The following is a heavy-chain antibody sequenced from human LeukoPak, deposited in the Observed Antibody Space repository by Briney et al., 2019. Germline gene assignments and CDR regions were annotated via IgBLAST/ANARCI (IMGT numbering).Heavy chain of an antibody. CDR2: IYTSGST. V-gene: IGHV4-4*07. Sequence: SETLSLTCTVSGGSISGTYYWSWIRQPAGKGLEWIGRIYTSGSTNYNPSLKSRVTMSVDTSKNQFSLKLSSVTAADTAVYYCARDLWYYDILTGYSSYGMDVWGQGTTVTVSS. J-gene: IGHJ6*02. CDR3: ARDLWYYDILTGYSSYGMDV. CDR1: GGSISGTYY. D-gene: IGHD3-9*01.